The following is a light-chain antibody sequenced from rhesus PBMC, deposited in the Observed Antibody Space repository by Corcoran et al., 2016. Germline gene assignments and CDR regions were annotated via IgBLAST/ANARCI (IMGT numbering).Light chain of an antibody. CDR3: QHGYGTPRT. Sequence: DIQMTQSPSSLSASVGDRVTITCRASENVNNYLNWYQQKPGKAPKLLIYKASTLQSGVPSRFSGSGSGTDYPFHIRRLQPEDVATYYCQHGYGTPRTFGQGTKVEIK. CDR2: KAS. CDR1: ENVNNY. V-gene: IGKV1-74*01. J-gene: IGKJ1*01.